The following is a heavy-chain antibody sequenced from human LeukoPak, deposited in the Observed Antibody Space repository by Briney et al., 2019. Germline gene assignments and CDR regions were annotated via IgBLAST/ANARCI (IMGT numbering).Heavy chain of an antibody. V-gene: IGHV1-18*01. CDR1: GYTFTSYG. CDR3: ARSRQQQLPQFDC. J-gene: IGHJ4*02. Sequence: GASVTVSCTASGYTFTSYGISWGRQAPGQGLGWMGWISAYNGNTNYAQKLQGRVTMTTDTSTSTAYMELRSLRSDDTAVYYCARSRQQQLPQFDCWGQGTLVTVSS. CDR2: ISAYNGNT. D-gene: IGHD6-13*01.